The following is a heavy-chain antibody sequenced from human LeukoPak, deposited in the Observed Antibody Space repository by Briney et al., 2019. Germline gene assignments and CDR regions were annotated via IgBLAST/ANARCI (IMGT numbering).Heavy chain of an antibody. V-gene: IGHV4-39*07. D-gene: IGHD5-18*01. CDR2: IYYSGST. CDR1: GGSISSSSYY. Sequence: SETLSLTCTVSGGSISSSSYYWGWIRQPPGKGLEWIGSIYYSGSTNYNPSLKSRVTISVDTSKNQFSLKLSSVTATDTAVYYCARVSYSYGPYYFDYWGQGTLVTVSS. CDR3: ARVSYSYGPYYFDY. J-gene: IGHJ4*02.